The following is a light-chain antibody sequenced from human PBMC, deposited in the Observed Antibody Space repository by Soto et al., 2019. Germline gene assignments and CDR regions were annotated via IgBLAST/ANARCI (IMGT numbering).Light chain of an antibody. J-gene: IGKJ1*01. CDR1: QSISSN. CDR3: KQYGSSRT. Sequence: EKVMTQSPDTLSVSPGERATLSCRASQSISSNVALYQQKPGQAPRILIYDASNRATGIQARFSGSGSGTDFTLTIRRLEPEDFAVYYCKQYGSSRTFGQGTKVDIK. V-gene: IGKV3-20*01. CDR2: DAS.